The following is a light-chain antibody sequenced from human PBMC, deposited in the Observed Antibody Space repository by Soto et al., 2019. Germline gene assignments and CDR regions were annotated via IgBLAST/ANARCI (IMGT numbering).Light chain of an antibody. CDR2: AAS. V-gene: IGKV1-39*01. Sequence: DIQMTQSPSSLSASVGDRVTITCRASQSISSYLNWYQQKPGKAPKLLIYAASSLQSGVPSRFSGSGSGTDFTLTISSLQPEDCATYDCHQSYSTPVYTFGQGTKLEIK. J-gene: IGKJ2*01. CDR3: HQSYSTPVYT. CDR1: QSISSY.